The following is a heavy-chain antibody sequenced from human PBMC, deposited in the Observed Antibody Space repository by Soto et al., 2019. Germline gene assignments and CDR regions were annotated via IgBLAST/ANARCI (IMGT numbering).Heavy chain of an antibody. D-gene: IGHD2-15*01. J-gene: IGHJ6*02. Sequence: PGGSLRLSCAASGFTFSDSAMHWVRQASGKGLEWVGRIRSKANNYATAYTASVTGRFIISRDDSKNTAYLQMNSLKTEDTAVYYCTRHLLQPWGQGTTVTVSS. CDR1: GFTFSDSA. CDR3: TRHLLQP. CDR2: IRSKANNYAT. V-gene: IGHV3-73*01.